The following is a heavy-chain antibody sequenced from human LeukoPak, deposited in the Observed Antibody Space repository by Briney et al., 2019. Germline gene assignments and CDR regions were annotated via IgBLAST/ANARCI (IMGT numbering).Heavy chain of an antibody. D-gene: IGHD3-10*01. V-gene: IGHV3-30*02. J-gene: IGHJ4*02. CDR1: GFTFSSYG. Sequence: GGSLRLSCAASGFTFSSYGMHWVRQAPGKGLEWVAYIQYDGSNEQYADSVKGRFSISRDSSKNILYLQLNSLKTEDTAVYYCTGNYYGSGSYADFDYWGQGTLVTVSS. CDR3: TGNYYGSGSYADFDY. CDR2: IQYDGSNE.